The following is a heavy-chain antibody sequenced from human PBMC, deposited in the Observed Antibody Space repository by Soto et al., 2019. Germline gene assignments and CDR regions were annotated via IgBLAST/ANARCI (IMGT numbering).Heavy chain of an antibody. CDR2: MNPNSGNT. CDR3: ARGLYYYYYMDV. J-gene: IGHJ6*03. CDR1: GYTFTSYD. Sequence: VKVSCKASGYTFTSYDINWVRQATGQGLEWMGWMNPNSGNTGYAQKFQGRVTMTRNTSISTAYMELSSLRSEDTAVYYCARGLYYYYYMDVWGKGTTVTVSS. V-gene: IGHV1-8*01.